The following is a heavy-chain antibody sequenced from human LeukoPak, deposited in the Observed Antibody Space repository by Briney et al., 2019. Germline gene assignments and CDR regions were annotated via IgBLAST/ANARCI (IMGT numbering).Heavy chain of an antibody. CDR3: ARAYYGGNSVYFDY. D-gene: IGHD4-23*01. Sequence: GGSLRLSCAASGFTVSSNYMSWVRQAPGKGLEWVSVIYSGGSTYYADSVKGRFTISRDNSKNTLYLQMNSLRAEDTAVYYCARAYYGGNSVYFDYWGQGTLVTVSS. V-gene: IGHV3-53*01. J-gene: IGHJ4*02. CDR2: IYSGGST. CDR1: GFTVSSNY.